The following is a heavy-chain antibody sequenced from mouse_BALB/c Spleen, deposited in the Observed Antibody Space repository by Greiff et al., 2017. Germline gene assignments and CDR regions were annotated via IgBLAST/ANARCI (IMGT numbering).Heavy chain of an antibody. CDR3: ARHVYYGHYYAMDY. J-gene: IGHJ4*01. Sequence: VKLQESGPDLVAPSQSLSITCTVSGFSLTSYGVHWVRQPPGKGLEWLVVIWSDGSTTYNSALKSRLSISKDNSKSQVFLKMNSLQTDDTAMYYCARHVYYGHYYAMDYWGQGTSVTVSS. CDR2: IWSDGST. V-gene: IGHV2-6-2*01. CDR1: GFSLTSYG. D-gene: IGHD2-1*01.